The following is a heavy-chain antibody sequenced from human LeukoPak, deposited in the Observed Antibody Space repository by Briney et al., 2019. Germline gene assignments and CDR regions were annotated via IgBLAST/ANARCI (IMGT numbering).Heavy chain of an antibody. J-gene: IGHJ5*02. CDR3: ATMTTFDP. CDR2: VDPEDGET. CDR1: GYTFTDYY. V-gene: IGHV1-69-2*01. D-gene: IGHD4-11*01. Sequence: ASVKVSCKAFGYTFTDYYIHWVKEAPGKGLEWMGRVDPEDGETTYAEKFQGRVTITADTSTDTAYMELNNLRSEDTAMYYCATMTTFDPWGQGTLVTVSS.